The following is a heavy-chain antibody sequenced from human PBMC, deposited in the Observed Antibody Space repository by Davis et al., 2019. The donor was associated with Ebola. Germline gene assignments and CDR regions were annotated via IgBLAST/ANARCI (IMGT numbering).Heavy chain of an antibody. D-gene: IGHD6-19*01. CDR2: IYYSGST. Sequence: SETLSLTCTVSGGSISSSSYYWGWIRQPPGKGLEWIGSIYYSGSTYYNPSLKSRVTISVDTSKNQFSLKLSSVTAADTAVYYCARSSSGPDWFDPWGQGTLVTVFS. CDR1: GGSISSSSYY. CDR3: ARSSSGPDWFDP. V-gene: IGHV4-39*01. J-gene: IGHJ5*02.